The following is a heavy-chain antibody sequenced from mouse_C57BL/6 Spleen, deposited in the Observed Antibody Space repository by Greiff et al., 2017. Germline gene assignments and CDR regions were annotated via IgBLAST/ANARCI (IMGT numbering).Heavy chain of an antibody. V-gene: IGHV5-6*02. CDR1: GFTFSSYG. Sequence: DVMLVESGGDLVKPGGSLKLSCAASGFTFSSYGMSWVRQTPDKRLEWVATISSGGSYTYYPDSVKGRFTISRDNAKNTLYLQMSSLKSEDTAMYYCARGITTVVATDFDVWGTGTTVTVSS. D-gene: IGHD1-1*01. J-gene: IGHJ1*03. CDR3: ARGITTVVATDFDV. CDR2: ISSGGSYT.